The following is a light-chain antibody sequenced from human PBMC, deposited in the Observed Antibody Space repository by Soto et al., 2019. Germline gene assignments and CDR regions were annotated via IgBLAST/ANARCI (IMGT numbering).Light chain of an antibody. CDR2: GTS. J-gene: IGKJ4*01. CDR1: QSISSY. Sequence: DLQMTQSPSSLSASVGDRVTITCRASQSISSYLNWYQQKPGKAPNLLIYGTSSLQSGVPSRFSGSGSGTDFTLTISSLQPEDFATYYCQQSYNSPQLTFGGGTKVEIK. CDR3: QQSYNSPQLT. V-gene: IGKV1-39*01.